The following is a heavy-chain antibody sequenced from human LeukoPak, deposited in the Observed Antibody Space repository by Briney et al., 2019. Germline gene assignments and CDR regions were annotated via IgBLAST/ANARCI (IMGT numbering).Heavy chain of an antibody. CDR3: ARVWAARHPAGAADTAMVEAGLYYFDY. J-gene: IGHJ4*02. CDR2: INPSGGST. D-gene: IGHD5-18*01. V-gene: IGHV1-46*01. CDR1: GYTFTSYY. Sequence: ALVKVSCKASGYTFTSYYMHWVRQAPGQGLEWMGIINPSGGSTSYAQKFQGRVTMTRDTSTSTVYMELSSLRSEDTAVYYCARVWAARHPAGAADTAMVEAGLYYFDYWGQGALVTVSS.